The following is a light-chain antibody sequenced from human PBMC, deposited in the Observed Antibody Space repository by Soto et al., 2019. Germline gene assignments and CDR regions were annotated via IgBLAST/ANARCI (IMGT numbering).Light chain of an antibody. CDR3: QQYYSYPRT. V-gene: IGKV1-8*01. Sequence: AIRMTQSPSSFSASTGDRVTITCRASQGIRSYLAWYKQKTGKAPKLLIYAASTLQSGVPSRFSGSGSGTDFTLTISCLQSEDFATYYYQQYYSYPRTFGQGTKEEIK. CDR2: AAS. CDR1: QGIRSY. J-gene: IGKJ1*01.